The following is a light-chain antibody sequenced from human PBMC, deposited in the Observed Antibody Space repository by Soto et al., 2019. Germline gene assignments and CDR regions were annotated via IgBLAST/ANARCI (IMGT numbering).Light chain of an antibody. CDR3: QQYNNWTPIT. J-gene: IGKJ3*01. V-gene: IGKV3-15*01. CDR1: QSVSSN. Sequence: EIVMTQSTATLSVSPGERATLSCRASQSVSSNLAWYQQKPGQAPRLLIYVASTRATGIPARFSGSGSGTEFTLTISSLQSEDFAVYYCQQYNNWTPITFGPGTKVDIK. CDR2: VAS.